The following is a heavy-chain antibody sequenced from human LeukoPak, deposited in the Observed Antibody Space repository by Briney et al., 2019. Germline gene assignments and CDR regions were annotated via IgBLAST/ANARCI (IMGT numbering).Heavy chain of an antibody. Sequence: GGSLRLSCAASGFTFSDYYMSWIRQAPGKGLEWISYISPRSNTIYYADSVKGRFTISRDNAKNSLYLQMNSLRAEDTAVYYCARRFYYDNSGYRYWGQGTLVTVSS. V-gene: IGHV3-11*04. CDR3: ARRFYYDNSGYRY. CDR1: GFTFSDYY. D-gene: IGHD3-22*01. CDR2: ISPRSNTI. J-gene: IGHJ4*02.